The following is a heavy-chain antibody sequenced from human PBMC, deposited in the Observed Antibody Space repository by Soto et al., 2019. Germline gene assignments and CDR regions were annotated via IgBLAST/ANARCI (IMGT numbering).Heavy chain of an antibody. Sequence: GGSLRLSCAASGFTFNNYAMTWVRQAPGKGLEWVSGISGSGVGTYYADSVKGRFTISRDNSKNTLSLQMNTLKAEDTAVYFCARAGGSWDIVVVPTHDYWGQGTLVTVSS. V-gene: IGHV3-23*01. CDR2: ISGSGVGT. J-gene: IGHJ4*02. CDR3: ARAGGSWDIVVVPTHDY. CDR1: GFTFNNYA. D-gene: IGHD2-2*01.